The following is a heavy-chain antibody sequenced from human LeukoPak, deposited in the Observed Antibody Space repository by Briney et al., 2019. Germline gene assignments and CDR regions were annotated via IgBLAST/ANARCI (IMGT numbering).Heavy chain of an antibody. V-gene: IGHV4-59*01. D-gene: IGHD6-13*01. J-gene: IGHJ5*02. CDR1: GGSISSYY. CDR2: IYYTGST. Sequence: SETLSLTCTVSGGSISSYYWSWIRQPAGKGLEWIGYIYYTGSTNYNPSLKSRVTISVDTSKNQFSLNLSSVTAADTAMYYCARADYSSSWYWFDPWGQGTLVTVSS. CDR3: ARADYSSSWYWFDP.